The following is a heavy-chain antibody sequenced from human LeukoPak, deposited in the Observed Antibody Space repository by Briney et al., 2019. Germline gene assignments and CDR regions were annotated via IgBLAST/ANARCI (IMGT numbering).Heavy chain of an antibody. V-gene: IGHV1-2*02. CDR3: ARDFAREWELHN. J-gene: IGHJ4*02. Sequence: ASVKVSCKASGYTFTGYYMHWVRQAPGQGLEWMGWINPNSGGTNYAQKFRGRVTMTRDTSISTAYMELSRLRSDDTAVYYCARDFAREWELHNWGQGTLVTVSS. CDR1: GYTFTGYY. CDR2: INPNSGGT. D-gene: IGHD1-26*01.